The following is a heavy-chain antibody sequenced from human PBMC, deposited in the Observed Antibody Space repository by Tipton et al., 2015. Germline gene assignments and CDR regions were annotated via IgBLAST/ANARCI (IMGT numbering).Heavy chain of an antibody. D-gene: IGHD2/OR15-2a*01. Sequence: SLRLSCAASGFDFSIYGMHWVRQAPGKRLEWVAVIWYDESHKFYADSVEGRFTISRDNAKNSLYLQMDSLRAEDTALYYCARADKTQLSSSISFEYWGQGTLVTVSS. CDR3: ARADKTQLSSSISFEY. J-gene: IGHJ4*02. CDR2: IWYDESHK. V-gene: IGHV3-33*08. CDR1: GFDFSIYG.